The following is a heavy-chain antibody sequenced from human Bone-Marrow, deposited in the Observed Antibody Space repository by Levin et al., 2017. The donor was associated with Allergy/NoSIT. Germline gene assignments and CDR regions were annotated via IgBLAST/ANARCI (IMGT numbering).Heavy chain of an antibody. CDR2: ISGRDSST. D-gene: IGHD6-13*01. Sequence: GESLKISCAASGFTFSSSAMSWVRQAPGKGLEWVSDISGRDSSTYYADSVKGRFTVSRDNSKDTLFLQMNSLGVDDTAVYYCARNPSTWLPGWFDPWGQGTLVTVSS. V-gene: IGHV3-23*01. CDR1: GFTFSSSA. J-gene: IGHJ5*02. CDR3: ARNPSTWLPGWFDP.